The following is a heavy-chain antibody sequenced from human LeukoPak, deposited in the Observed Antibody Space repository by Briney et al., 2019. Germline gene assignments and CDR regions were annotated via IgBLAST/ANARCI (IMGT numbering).Heavy chain of an antibody. D-gene: IGHD3-22*01. CDR1: GFTFSSYW. V-gene: IGHV3-7*01. Sequence: GGSLRLSCEASGFTFSSYWMSWVRQAPGEGLEWVANIKQDGSEKYYVDSVKGRFTISRDNAKNSLYLQMNSLRAEDTAVYYCARSITMIVVAMDVWGKGTTVTVSS. J-gene: IGHJ6*04. CDR3: ARSITMIVVAMDV. CDR2: IKQDGSEK.